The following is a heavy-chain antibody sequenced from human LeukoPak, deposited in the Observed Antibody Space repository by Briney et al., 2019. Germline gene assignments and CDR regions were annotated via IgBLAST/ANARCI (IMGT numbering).Heavy chain of an antibody. D-gene: IGHD2/OR15-2a*01. CDR1: GGSISSYY. CDR2: IYYSGST. Sequence: SETLSLTCTVSGGSISSYYWSWIRQPPGKGLEWIGYIYYSGSTNYNPSLKSRVTISVDTSKNQFSLKLSSVTAADTAVYYCARAFTSGDYWGQGTLVTVSS. CDR3: ARAFTSGDY. J-gene: IGHJ4*02. V-gene: IGHV4-59*08.